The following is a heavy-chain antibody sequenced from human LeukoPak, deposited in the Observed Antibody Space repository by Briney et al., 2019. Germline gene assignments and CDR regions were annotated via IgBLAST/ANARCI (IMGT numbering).Heavy chain of an antibody. CDR1: ADSISSTSYY. Sequence: PSETLSLTXTVSADSISSTSYYWGWMRQPPGKGLAWVGSIYYSGSAYYNPSLKSRVTISVSTSKNHFSLKLSSMTAADTAVYYCARHPLRSRDYYYYFVDVWGKGTTVTVSS. CDR3: ARHPLRSRDYYYYFVDV. CDR2: IYYSGSA. J-gene: IGHJ6*03. D-gene: IGHD3-10*02. V-gene: IGHV4-39*01.